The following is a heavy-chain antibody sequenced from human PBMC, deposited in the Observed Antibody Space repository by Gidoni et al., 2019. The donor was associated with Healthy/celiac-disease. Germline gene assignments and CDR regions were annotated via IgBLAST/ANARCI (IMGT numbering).Heavy chain of an antibody. Sequence: EVQLLESGGGLVQPGGSLRLSCAASGFTFSSYAMNWVRQAPGKGLEWVSAISGSGGNTYYADSVKGRFTISRDNPKNTLYLQRNSLRADDTAVYYCANERGSQYSTWGQGTLVTVSS. CDR3: ANERGSQYST. CDR1: GFTFSSYA. V-gene: IGHV3-23*01. J-gene: IGHJ4*02. CDR2: ISGSGGNT. D-gene: IGHD6-13*01.